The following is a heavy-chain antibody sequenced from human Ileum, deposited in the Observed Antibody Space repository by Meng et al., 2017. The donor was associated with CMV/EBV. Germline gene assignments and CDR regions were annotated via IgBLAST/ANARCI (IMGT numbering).Heavy chain of an antibody. CDR3: TRENSGRAMDV. D-gene: IGHD3-10*01. Sequence: GESLKISCAASGFNFGSYWMHWVRQAPGKGLMWVSRINSDGSTTTYGDSVKGRFTISRDNAKNTLYLQMNSLRVEDRGVYYYTRENSGRAMDVWGQGTTVTVSS. CDR2: INSDGSTT. CDR1: GFNFGSYW. J-gene: IGHJ6*02. V-gene: IGHV3-74*01.